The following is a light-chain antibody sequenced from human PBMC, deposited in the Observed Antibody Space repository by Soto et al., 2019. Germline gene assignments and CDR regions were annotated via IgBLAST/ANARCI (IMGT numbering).Light chain of an antibody. CDR2: LVS. V-gene: IGKV2-28*01. CDR3: MQAEQTLYT. CDR1: QSLLNSNGYTY. J-gene: IGKJ2*01. Sequence: EIVMTQSPLSLPATPGAPASISCRSSQSLLNSNGYTYLDWYRQKPVQSPQYRIYLVSNRSSGVPDRVRSSGSGTDFTLKISRLKAGDVEVYFCMQAEQTLYTFGQRTTLQIK.